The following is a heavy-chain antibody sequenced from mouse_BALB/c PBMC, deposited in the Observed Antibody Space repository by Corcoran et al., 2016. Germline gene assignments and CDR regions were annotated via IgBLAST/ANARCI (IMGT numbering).Heavy chain of an antibody. CDR2: IYPYNDDT. V-gene: IGHV1S136*01. CDR3: ALQYYFDY. Sequence: EVQLQPSGPELVKPGASVKMSCKASGYTFTSYVMHWVKQKPGQGLEWIGYIYPYNDDTKYNEKFKGKATLTSDKSSSTAYMDLSSLTSEDSAVYFCALQYYFDYWGQGTTLTVSS. CDR1: GYTFTSYV. J-gene: IGHJ2*01.